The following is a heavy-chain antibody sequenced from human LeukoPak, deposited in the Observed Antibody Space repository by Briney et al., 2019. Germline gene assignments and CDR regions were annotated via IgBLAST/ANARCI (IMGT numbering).Heavy chain of an antibody. V-gene: IGHV1-69*06. Sequence: GASVKVSCKASGGTFSSYAISWVRQAPGQGLEWMGGIIPIFGTANYAQKFQGRVTITADKSTSTAYMELSSLRSEDTAVYYCARDPAPYSSSWYRPNYMDVWGKGTTVTISS. CDR2: IIPIFGTA. CDR3: ARDPAPYSSSWYRPNYMDV. CDR1: GGTFSSYA. J-gene: IGHJ6*03. D-gene: IGHD6-13*01.